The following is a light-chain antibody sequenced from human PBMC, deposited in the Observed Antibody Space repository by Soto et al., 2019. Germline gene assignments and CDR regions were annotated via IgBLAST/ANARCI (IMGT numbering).Light chain of an antibody. J-gene: IGKJ1*01. CDR2: DAS. CDR1: QSISSW. CDR3: QQYNSFWT. V-gene: IGKV1-5*01. Sequence: DIQMTQSPSTLSASVGDRVTITCRASQSISSWLAWYQQKPGTAPRLLIYDASYLERGVPSRFSGSGSGTEFTLTISDLQPDDLATYYCQQYNSFWTFGQGTKVEI.